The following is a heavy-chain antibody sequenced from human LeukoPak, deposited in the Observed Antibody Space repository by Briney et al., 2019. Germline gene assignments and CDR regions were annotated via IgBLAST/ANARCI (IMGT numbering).Heavy chain of an antibody. V-gene: IGHV1-2*02. CDR2: INPNSGGT. Sequence: GASVKVSCKASGYTFTGYYMHWVRQAPGQGLEWMGWINPNSGGTNYAQKFQGRVTMTRDTSISTAYMELSRLRSEDTAVYYCAREGFFDSESSPPTGQDAFDIWGQGTMVTVSS. J-gene: IGHJ3*02. CDR3: AREGFFDSESSPPTGQDAFDI. CDR1: GYTFTGYY. D-gene: IGHD3-10*01.